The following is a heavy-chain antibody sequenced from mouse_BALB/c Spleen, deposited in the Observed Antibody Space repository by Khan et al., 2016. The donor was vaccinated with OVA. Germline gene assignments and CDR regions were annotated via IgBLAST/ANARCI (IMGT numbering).Heavy chain of an antibody. CDR2: INTGTGEP. Sequence: QIQLVQSGPELKKPGETVKISCKASGYTFTDYSMHWVKQAPGKGLKWMGWINTGTGEPTYADDFKGRFAFSLETSASTAYFQINNLKNEDTATYFCARDMYDYFDYWGQGTTLTVSS. CDR1: GYTFTDYS. V-gene: IGHV9-2-1*01. D-gene: IGHD2-14*01. CDR3: ARDMYDYFDY. J-gene: IGHJ2*01.